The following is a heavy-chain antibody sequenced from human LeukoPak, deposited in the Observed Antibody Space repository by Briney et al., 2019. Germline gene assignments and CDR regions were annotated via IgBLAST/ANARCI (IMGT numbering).Heavy chain of an antibody. J-gene: IGHJ6*03. CDR2: IAFDGSKK. CDR3: AKDGGNYYMDV. CDR1: GFTFSSYG. Sequence: GGSLRLSCAASGFTFSSYGMHWVRQAPGKGLEWVAVIAFDGSKKYSADSVKGRFTTSRDNSKNTLYLQMNSLRPEDTAVYHCAKDGGNYYMDVWGKGTTVTVSS. D-gene: IGHD3-16*01. V-gene: IGHV3-30*18.